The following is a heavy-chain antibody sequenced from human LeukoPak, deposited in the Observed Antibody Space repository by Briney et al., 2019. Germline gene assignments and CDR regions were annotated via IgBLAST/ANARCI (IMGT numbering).Heavy chain of an antibody. CDR2: MNPNTGRT. V-gene: IGHV1-8*01. D-gene: IGHD7-27*01. CDR3: ASWGLGGGIGYYYYGMDV. J-gene: IGHJ6*02. CDR1: RYTFTSYD. Sequence: GASVKVSCKASRYTFTSYDINWVREAAGQGLEWMGWMNPNTGRTGFAQKFQGRLTMTRDTSISTAYMELSSLRSEDTAVYYCASWGLGGGIGYYYYGMDVWGQGITVTVSS.